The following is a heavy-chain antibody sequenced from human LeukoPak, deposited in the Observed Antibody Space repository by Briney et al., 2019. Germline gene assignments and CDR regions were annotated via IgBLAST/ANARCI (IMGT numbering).Heavy chain of an antibody. Sequence: SETLSLTCTVSGGSISSYYCSWIRQPPGKGLEWLGYIYYSGSTNYNPSLKSRVTISVDTSKNQFSLKLSSVTAADTAVYYCARASMITFGGVITYYFDYWGQGTLVTVSS. J-gene: IGHJ4*02. D-gene: IGHD3-16*02. CDR1: GGSISSYY. CDR3: ARASMITFGGVITYYFDY. V-gene: IGHV4-59*01. CDR2: IYYSGST.